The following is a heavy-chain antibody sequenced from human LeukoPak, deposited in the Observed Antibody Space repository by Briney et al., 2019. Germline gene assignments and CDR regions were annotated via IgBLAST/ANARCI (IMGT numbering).Heavy chain of an antibody. CDR3: ARGLRQGSAWSWGPKEKSYQYMDV. CDR1: GGSFSSHY. D-gene: IGHD6-19*01. J-gene: IGHJ6*04. V-gene: IGHV4-34*01. Sequence: SETLSLTRGVSGGSFSSHYWTWIRQPLGKGLEWIGEINPRGSTNYNPSLESRVTVSADTSRNQLSLSLTSVTAADSAVYFCARGLRQGSAWSWGPKEKSYQYMDVWGTGTTVIVSS. CDR2: INPRGST.